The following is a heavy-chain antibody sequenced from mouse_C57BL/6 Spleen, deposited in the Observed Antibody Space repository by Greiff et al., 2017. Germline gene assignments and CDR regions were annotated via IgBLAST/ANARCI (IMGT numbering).Heavy chain of an antibody. J-gene: IGHJ3*01. D-gene: IGHD4-1*01. CDR3: ARGDGTGTRAY. V-gene: IGHV1-81*01. CDR1: GYTFTSYG. Sequence: VQLQQSGAELARPGASVKLSCKASGYTFTSYGISWVKQRPGQGLEWIGEIYPRSGNTYYNEKFKGKATLTADKSSSTAYMELRSLTSEDSAVYFCARGDGTGTRAYWGQGTLVTVSA. CDR2: IYPRSGNT.